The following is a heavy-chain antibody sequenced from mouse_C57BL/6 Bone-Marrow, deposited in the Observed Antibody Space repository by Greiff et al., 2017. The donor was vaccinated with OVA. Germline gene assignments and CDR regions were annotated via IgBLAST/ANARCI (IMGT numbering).Heavy chain of an antibody. Sequence: QVQLQQPGAELVKPGASVKLSCKASGYTFTSYWMHWVKQRPGRGLEWIGRIDPNSGGTKYNEKFKSKATLTVDKPSSTAYMQLSSQTSEDSAVYNCAKGGYDYDWFAYWGQGTLVTVSA. CDR2: IDPNSGGT. CDR1: GYTFTSYW. V-gene: IGHV1-72*01. CDR3: AKGGYDYDWFAY. J-gene: IGHJ3*01. D-gene: IGHD2-4*01.